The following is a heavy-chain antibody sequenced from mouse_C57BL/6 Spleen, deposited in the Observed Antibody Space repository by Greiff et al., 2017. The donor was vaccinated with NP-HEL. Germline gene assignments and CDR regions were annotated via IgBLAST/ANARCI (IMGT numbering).Heavy chain of an antibody. J-gene: IGHJ2*01. CDR1: GYSITSGYD. CDR3: ARGAYYGNYEDYFDY. Sequence: DVKLQESGPGMVKPSQSLSLTCTVTGYSITSGYDWHWIRHFPGNKLEWMGYISYSGSTNYNPSLNSRISITHDTSKNHFFLKLNSVTTEDTATYYCARGAYYGNYEDYFDYWGQGTTLTVSS. D-gene: IGHD2-10*01. V-gene: IGHV3-1*01. CDR2: ISYSGST.